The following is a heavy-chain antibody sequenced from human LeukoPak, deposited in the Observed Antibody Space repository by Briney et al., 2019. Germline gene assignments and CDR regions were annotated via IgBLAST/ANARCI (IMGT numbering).Heavy chain of an antibody. CDR2: ISGSSDTI. Sequence: PGGSLRLSCSALGGDLNSRHMRWCGQALGKGLEWVSYISGSSDTIYYADSVKGRFTISRDNAKNSLTPQKNSLRNEHSGVSACTTDIPLSKTLVKGSYGMDFWGQGTTVTVSS. CDR1: GGDLNSRH. D-gene: IGHD2-21*01. J-gene: IGHJ6*02. CDR3: TTDIPLSKTLVKGSYGMDF. V-gene: IGHV3-48*02.